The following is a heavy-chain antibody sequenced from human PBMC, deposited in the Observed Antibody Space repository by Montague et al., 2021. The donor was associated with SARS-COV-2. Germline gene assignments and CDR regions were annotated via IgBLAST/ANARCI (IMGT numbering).Heavy chain of an antibody. CDR3: ARQGRGILTGYPWFDY. Sequence: SETLSLTCTVSGGSISSSSYYWGWIRQPPGKGLEWIGSIYYSGSTYYNPSLKSRVTISVNTSKNQFSLKLSSVTAADTAVYYCARQGRGILTGYPWFDYWGQGTPVTVSS. CDR2: IYYSGST. J-gene: IGHJ4*02. V-gene: IGHV4-39*01. CDR1: GGSISSSSYY. D-gene: IGHD3-9*01.